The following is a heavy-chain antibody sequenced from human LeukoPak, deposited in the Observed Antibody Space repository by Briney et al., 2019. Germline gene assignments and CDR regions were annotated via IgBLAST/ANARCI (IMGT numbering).Heavy chain of an antibody. J-gene: IGHJ4*02. CDR1: GGTFSSYA. Sequence: SVKVSCKASGGTFSSYAISCVRLAPGQGLEWMGGIIPIFGTANYAQKFQGRVTITADESTSTAYMELSSLRSEDTAVYYCARSSGYYYTYDYWGQGTLVTVSS. CDR3: ARSSGYYYTYDY. CDR2: IIPIFGTA. V-gene: IGHV1-69*13. D-gene: IGHD3-22*01.